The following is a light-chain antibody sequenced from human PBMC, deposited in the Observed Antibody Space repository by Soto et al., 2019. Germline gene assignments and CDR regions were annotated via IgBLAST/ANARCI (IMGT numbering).Light chain of an antibody. V-gene: IGKV3D-20*02. CDR1: QSVSNTY. J-gene: IGKJ4*01. CDR3: QQCNNLPLT. Sequence: EILVTQSPATLPLSPGERATLSCRASQSVSNTYLAWYQQKPGKAPRLLIYGASSRATGIPARFSGSGSGTDFTLTISSLEPEDFALYYCQQCNNLPLTFGEGTKVDIK. CDR2: GAS.